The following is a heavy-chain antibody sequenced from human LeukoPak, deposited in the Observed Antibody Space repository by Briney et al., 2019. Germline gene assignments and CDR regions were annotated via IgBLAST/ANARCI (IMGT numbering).Heavy chain of an antibody. V-gene: IGHV3-30-3*01. CDR1: GLTVSSDA. Sequence: GISLRLSCAACGLTVSSDAMHGGRQTPGKGLEWVAVISYDGSNKYYADSVKGRFTISRDNSKNTLYLQMHSLRAEDTAVYYCARGNFGYSGYDYGDYEDYWGQGTLVTVSS. J-gene: IGHJ4*02. CDR2: ISYDGSNK. D-gene: IGHD5-12*01. CDR3: ARGNFGYSGYDYGDYEDY.